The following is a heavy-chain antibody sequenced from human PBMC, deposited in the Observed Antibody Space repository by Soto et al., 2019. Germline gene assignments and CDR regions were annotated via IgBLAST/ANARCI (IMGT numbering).Heavy chain of an antibody. D-gene: IGHD3-10*01. Sequence: EVQLVESGGNLVKPGGSLRLTCATSGFTFTGPNIYWFRQAPGKGLEWVCSVSTSSTSMFYADSVKGRFTVSRDNVMNSVYLQMDSLRAEDTAIYYCARELSTMIRAYTWGQGTLVTVSS. V-gene: IGHV3-21*02. CDR3: ARELSTMIRAYT. CDR1: GFTFTGPN. J-gene: IGHJ5*02. CDR2: VSTSSTSM.